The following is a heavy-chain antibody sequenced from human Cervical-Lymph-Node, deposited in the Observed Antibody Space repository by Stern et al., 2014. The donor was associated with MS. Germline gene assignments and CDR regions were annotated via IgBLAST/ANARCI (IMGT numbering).Heavy chain of an antibody. V-gene: IGHV1-18*01. Sequence: QLVQSGAEVKKPGASVKVSCKASGYTFTNYGIGWVRQAPGRGLEWMGWISGYNGDPSHAQKFQDRVTVTTDTSTNTGYVELRSLRSDDTAVYYCARVGLGLQYPEEYGMDVWGPGTTVTVFS. CDR2: ISGYNGDP. J-gene: IGHJ6*02. CDR3: ARVGLGLQYPEEYGMDV. D-gene: IGHD4-11*01. CDR1: GYTFTNYG.